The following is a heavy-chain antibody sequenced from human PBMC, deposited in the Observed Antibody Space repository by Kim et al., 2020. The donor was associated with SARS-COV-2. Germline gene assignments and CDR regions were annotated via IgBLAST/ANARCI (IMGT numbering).Heavy chain of an antibody. D-gene: IGHD3-22*01. CDR1: GFTFSSYG. CDR3: AKDLEALYYYDSCGYY. V-gene: IGHV3-30*18. J-gene: IGHJ4*02. Sequence: GGSLRLSCAASGFTFSSYGMHWVRQAPGKGLEWVAVISYDGSNKYYVDSVKGRFTISRDNSKNTLYLQMNSLRAEDTAVYYCAKDLEALYYYDSCGYYWGQGTRVTVSS. CDR2: ISYDGSNK.